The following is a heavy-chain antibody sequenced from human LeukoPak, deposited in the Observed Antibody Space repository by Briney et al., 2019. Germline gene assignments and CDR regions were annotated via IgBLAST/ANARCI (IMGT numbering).Heavy chain of an antibody. V-gene: IGHV5-10-1*01. Sequence: GESLQISCKGSGHSFTSYWIGWVRQMPGKGLEWMGRIDPSDSYTNYSPSFQGHVTISADKSISTAHLQWSSLKASDTAMYYCARRAGELLLGYWGQGTLVTVSS. J-gene: IGHJ4*02. D-gene: IGHD1-26*01. CDR1: GHSFTSYW. CDR3: ARRAGELLLGY. CDR2: IDPSDSYT.